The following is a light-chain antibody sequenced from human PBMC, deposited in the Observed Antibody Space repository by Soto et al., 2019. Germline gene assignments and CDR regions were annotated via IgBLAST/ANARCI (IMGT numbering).Light chain of an antibody. CDR2: DAS. Sequence: EIVMTQSPATLSVSPGERATLSCRASQSVSNKLAWYQHKPGQAPRLLIYDASTRSTGIPARFSGSGSGTEFTLTITSLQSEDLAVYYCQQYNNWPPWTFGQGTKVDIK. J-gene: IGKJ1*01. CDR3: QQYNNWPPWT. V-gene: IGKV3-15*01. CDR1: QSVSNK.